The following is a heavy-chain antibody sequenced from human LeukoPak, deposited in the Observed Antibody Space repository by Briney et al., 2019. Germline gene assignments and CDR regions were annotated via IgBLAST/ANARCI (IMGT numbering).Heavy chain of an antibody. D-gene: IGHD5-18*01. CDR2: INPNSGGT. J-gene: IGHJ4*02. V-gene: IGHV1-2*02. CDR1: GYTFTGYY. CDR3: ARGRGDTASSVYFDY. Sequence: ASVKVSCKASGYTFTGYYMHWVRQAPGQGLECMGWINPNSGGTNYAQKFQGRVTMTRDTSISTAYMELSRLRSDDTAVYYCARGRGDTASSVYFDYWGQGTLVTVSS.